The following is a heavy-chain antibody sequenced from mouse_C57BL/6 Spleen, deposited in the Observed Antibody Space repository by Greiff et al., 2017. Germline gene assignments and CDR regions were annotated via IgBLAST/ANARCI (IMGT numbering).Heavy chain of an antibody. Sequence: VESGGGLVKPGGSLKLSCAASGFTFSSHTMSWVRQTPEKRLEWVATISGGGGNTCYPDSVKGRFTISRDNAKNTLYLQMGSLRSEDTALYYCARRKDNGRAMNYWGQGTSVTVSS. CDR2: ISGGGGNT. V-gene: IGHV5-9*01. CDR3: ARRKDNGRAMNY. J-gene: IGHJ4*01. D-gene: IGHD1-3*01. CDR1: GFTFSSHT.